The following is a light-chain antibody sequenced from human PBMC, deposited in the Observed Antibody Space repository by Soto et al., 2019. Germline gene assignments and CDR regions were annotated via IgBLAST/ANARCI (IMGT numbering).Light chain of an antibody. CDR1: KNDIGVYDF. V-gene: IGLV2-8*01. Sequence: HSALTQPPSASGSPGQSVTISCSGTKNDIGVYDFVSWYQHHPGKAPRLIIYEVVQRPSGVPDRFSGSKSGNTASLTISGLQAEDEADYYCTSYTNSSTYVFGTGTKV. CDR2: EVV. CDR3: TSYTNSSTYV. J-gene: IGLJ1*01.